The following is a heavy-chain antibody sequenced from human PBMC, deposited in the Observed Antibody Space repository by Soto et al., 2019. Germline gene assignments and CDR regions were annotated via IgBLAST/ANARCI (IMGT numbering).Heavy chain of an antibody. CDR1: GGSISSGGYY. V-gene: IGHV4-31*03. D-gene: IGHD4-17*01. CDR3: ARGVWGTVTLD. J-gene: IGHJ4*02. Sequence: QVQLQESGPGLVKPSQTLSLTCTVSGGSISSGGYYWSWIRQHPGKGLEWIGYIYYSGSTYYNPSLTSRVTISVDTSKNQFSLKLSSVTAADTAVYSCARGVWGTVTLDWGQGTLVTVSS. CDR2: IYYSGST.